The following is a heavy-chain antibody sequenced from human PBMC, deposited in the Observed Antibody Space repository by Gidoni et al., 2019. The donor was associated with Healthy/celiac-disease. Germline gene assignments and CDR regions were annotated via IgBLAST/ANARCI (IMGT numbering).Heavy chain of an antibody. CDR2: IYHSGST. D-gene: IGHD3-10*01. CDR1: GGSISSSNW. CDR3: VRFGELTYYYYYGMDV. Sequence: QVQLQESGPGLVKPSGTLSLTCAVSGGSISSSNWWSWVRQPPGKGLEWIGEIYHSGSTNYNPSLKSRVTLSVDKSKNQFSLKLSSVTAADTAVYYCVRFGELTYYYYYGMDVWGQGTTVTVSS. J-gene: IGHJ6*02. V-gene: IGHV4-4*02.